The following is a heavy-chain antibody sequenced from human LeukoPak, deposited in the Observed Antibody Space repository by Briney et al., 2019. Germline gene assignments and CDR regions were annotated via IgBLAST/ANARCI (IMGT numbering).Heavy chain of an antibody. V-gene: IGHV3-23*01. D-gene: IGHD3-22*01. J-gene: IGHJ4*02. CDR1: GFTFSSYA. Sequence: GGSLRLSCAASGFTFSSYAMSWVRQAPGKGPEWVSAISGSGGTTYYADSVRGRFTISRDNSKNTLYLQMNSLRAEDTAVYYCAKAYYDRSGYYLWYFDYWGQGTLVTVSS. CDR3: AKAYYDRSGYYLWYFDY. CDR2: ISGSGGTT.